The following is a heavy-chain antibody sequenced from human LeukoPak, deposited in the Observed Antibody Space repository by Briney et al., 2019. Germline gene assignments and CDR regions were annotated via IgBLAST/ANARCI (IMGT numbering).Heavy chain of an antibody. V-gene: IGHV3-23*01. J-gene: IGHJ4*02. CDR3: AKDPDCTSGICYTFFDY. D-gene: IGHD2-8*01. CDR1: GFTFSSYG. CDR2: ISGSGGSP. Sequence: GGSLRLSCAASGFTFSSYGMSGVREAPGKGLEWVSAISGSGGSPYYADSVKGRFTISRDNSKNTPDLQMNSLRAEDPAVFYCAKDPDCTSGICYTFFDYWGQGTLVTVSS.